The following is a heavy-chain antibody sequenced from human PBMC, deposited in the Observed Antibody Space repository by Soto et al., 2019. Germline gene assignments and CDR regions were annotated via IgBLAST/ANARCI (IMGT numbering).Heavy chain of an antibody. CDR3: ARRSRYAVGVYGMDV. CDR1: GYIFTNSW. Sequence: GESLKISCKGSGYIFTNSWIGWVRQMPGKGLEWMGIIYPGDSDTRYSPSFQGQVTISADKSITTAYLQWSSLTASDTAMYYCARRSRYAVGVYGMDVWGQGTTVTVSS. CDR2: IYPGDSDT. J-gene: IGHJ6*02. D-gene: IGHD2-2*01. V-gene: IGHV5-51*01.